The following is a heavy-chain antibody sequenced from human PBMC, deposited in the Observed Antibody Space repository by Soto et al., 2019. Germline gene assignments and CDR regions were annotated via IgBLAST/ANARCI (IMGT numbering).Heavy chain of an antibody. CDR3: ARRYDILTDPVWFDP. CDR1: GGSISSSSYY. J-gene: IGHJ5*02. CDR2: INHSGST. V-gene: IGHV4-39*07. Sequence: PSETLSLTCTVSGGSISSSSYYWSWIRQPPGKGLEWIGEINHSGSTNYNPSLKSRVTISVDTSKNQFSLKLSSVTAADTAVYYCARRYDILTDPVWFDPWGQGTLVTVSS. D-gene: IGHD3-9*01.